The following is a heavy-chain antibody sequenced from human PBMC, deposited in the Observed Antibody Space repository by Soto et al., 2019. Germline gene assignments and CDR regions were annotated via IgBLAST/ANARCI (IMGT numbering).Heavy chain of an antibody. CDR1: GYTFTSYV. Sequence: ASVKVSCKASGYTFTSYVISWVRQAPGQGLEWMGWISAYNGNTNYAQKLQGRVTMTTDTSTSTAYMELRSLRSDDTAVYYCARDVVVAARSHAFDIWGQGTMVTVSS. V-gene: IGHV1-18*01. J-gene: IGHJ3*02. CDR3: ARDVVVAARSHAFDI. CDR2: ISAYNGNT. D-gene: IGHD2-15*01.